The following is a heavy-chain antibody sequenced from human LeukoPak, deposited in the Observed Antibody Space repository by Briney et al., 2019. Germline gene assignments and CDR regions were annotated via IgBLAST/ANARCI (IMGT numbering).Heavy chain of an antibody. Sequence: GGSLRLSCAASGFSLSIYDMVWVRQAPGKGLEWVSYISSSGSTIYYADSVKGRFTISRDNAKNSLYLQMNSLRAEDTAVYYCARDFMDTAMDICMDVWGQGTTVTVSS. CDR1: GFSLSIYD. J-gene: IGHJ6*02. D-gene: IGHD5-18*01. V-gene: IGHV3-48*03. CDR2: ISSSGSTI. CDR3: ARDFMDTAMDICMDV.